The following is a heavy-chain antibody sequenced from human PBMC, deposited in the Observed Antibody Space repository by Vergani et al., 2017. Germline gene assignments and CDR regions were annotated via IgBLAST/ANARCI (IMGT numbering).Heavy chain of an antibody. CDR1: GFTFSTYA. D-gene: IGHD3-10*01. J-gene: IGHJ6*02. CDR3: AGHKLVRGARMDV. Sequence: EVQLLESGGGLVQPGGSLRLSCAASGFTFSTYAMTWVRQAPGKGLEWVSTISGSVGSTYYADSVKGRFTISRDNSKNTLYLQMNSLRAEDTAVYYFAGHKLVRGARMDVWGQGTTVSVSS. V-gene: IGHV3-23*01. CDR2: ISGSVGST.